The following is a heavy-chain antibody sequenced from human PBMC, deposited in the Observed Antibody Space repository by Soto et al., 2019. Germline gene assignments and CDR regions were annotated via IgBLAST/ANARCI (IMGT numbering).Heavy chain of an antibody. J-gene: IGHJ4*02. V-gene: IGHV4-30-4*01. D-gene: IGHD3-3*01. Sequence: SETLSLTCTVSGASISRGDYYWNWIRQSPGKGLEWIGNTYNNGRPNYNPSLKSRVTISGDSSKNQFSLKLRSLSAADTAVYYCARGGVYDFWSGLFDWGPGTLVTVSS. CDR1: GASISRGDYY. CDR2: TYNNGRP. CDR3: ARGGVYDFWSGLFD.